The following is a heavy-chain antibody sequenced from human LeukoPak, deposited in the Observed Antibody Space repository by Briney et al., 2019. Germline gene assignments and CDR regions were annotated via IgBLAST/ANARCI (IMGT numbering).Heavy chain of an antibody. Sequence: PGGSLRLSCAASAFTFSTSAMTWVRRAPEKGLEWVSSISGSGANTYYADSVGGRFTISRDNSKNTLYLQMNSLRAEDTAVYYCAKILSGATILWGQGTLVTVSS. CDR2: ISGSGANT. CDR3: AKILSGATIL. D-gene: IGHD1-26*01. CDR1: AFTFSTSA. J-gene: IGHJ4*02. V-gene: IGHV3-23*01.